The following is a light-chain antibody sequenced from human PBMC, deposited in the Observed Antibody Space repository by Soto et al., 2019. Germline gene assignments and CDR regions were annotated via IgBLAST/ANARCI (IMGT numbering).Light chain of an antibody. CDR3: LQHSTYPRT. CDR1: PAIRNE. CDR2: SAS. Sequence: DIQMTQFPSSLSASVGDRVTVTCRGSPAIRNEVTWYQQKAGKAPKRLIHSASNLQSGVPSRFGGSGSGTEFSLTISSLQPEDFGTYYCLQHSTYPRTFGQGTKVDIK. J-gene: IGKJ1*01. V-gene: IGKV1-17*01.